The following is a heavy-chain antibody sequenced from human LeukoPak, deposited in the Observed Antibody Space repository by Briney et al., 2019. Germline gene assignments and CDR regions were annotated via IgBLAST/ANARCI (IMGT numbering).Heavy chain of an antibody. Sequence: SETLSLTCAVYGGSFSGYYWSWIRQPPGKGLEWIGEINHSGSTNYNPSLKSRVTISVDTSKNQFSLKLSPVTAADTAVYYCARGDSSGYYRDYWGQGTLVTVSS. J-gene: IGHJ4*02. V-gene: IGHV4-34*01. CDR2: INHSGST. D-gene: IGHD3-22*01. CDR1: GGSFSGYY. CDR3: ARGDSSGYYRDY.